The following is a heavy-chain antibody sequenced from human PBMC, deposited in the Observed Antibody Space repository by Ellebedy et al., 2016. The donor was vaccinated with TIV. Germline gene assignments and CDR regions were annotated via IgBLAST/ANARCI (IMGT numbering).Heavy chain of an antibody. V-gene: IGHV4-59*04. Sequence: MPSETLSLTCTVSGGSISSYYWSWIRQPPGKGLEWIGNIYYSGSTYYNPSLKSRVTISVDTSKNQFSLKLTSVTAADTAVYYCASRESTVTTGASMGFDPWGQGTLVTVSS. CDR1: GGSISSYY. CDR3: ASRESTVTTGASMGFDP. D-gene: IGHD4-17*01. J-gene: IGHJ5*02. CDR2: IYYSGST.